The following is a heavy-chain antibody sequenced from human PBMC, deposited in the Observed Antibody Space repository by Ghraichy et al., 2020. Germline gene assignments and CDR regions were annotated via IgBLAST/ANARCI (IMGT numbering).Heavy chain of an antibody. D-gene: IGHD3-22*01. CDR2: INHSGST. V-gene: IGHV4-34*01. Sequence: SETLSLTCAVYGGSLSGYYWSWIRQPPGKGLEWIAEINHSGSTTYNPSLKSRVTISVDTSKNQFSLKLTSVTAADTAMYDCARRLRGIVVVISATPFDYWGQGTLVTVSS. CDR1: GGSLSGYY. J-gene: IGHJ4*02. CDR3: ARRLRGIVVVISATPFDY.